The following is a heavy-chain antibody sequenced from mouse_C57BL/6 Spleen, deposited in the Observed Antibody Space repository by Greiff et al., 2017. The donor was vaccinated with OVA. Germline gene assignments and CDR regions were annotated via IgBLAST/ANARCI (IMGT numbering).Heavy chain of an antibody. J-gene: IGHJ1*03. Sequence: QVHVKQSGAELARPGASVKLSCTASGYTFTSTGISWVKQRTGQGLEWIGEIYPRSGNTYYTAKFKGKATLTADKSSSTAYMELRSLTSEGPAVYFSARDDYDVKGYFDVWGTGTTVTVSS. D-gene: IGHD2-4*01. CDR3: ARDDYDVKGYFDV. V-gene: IGHV1-81*01. CDR2: IYPRSGNT. CDR1: GYTFTSTG.